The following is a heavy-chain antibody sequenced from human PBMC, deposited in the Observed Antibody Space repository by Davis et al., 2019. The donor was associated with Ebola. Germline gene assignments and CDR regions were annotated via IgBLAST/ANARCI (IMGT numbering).Heavy chain of an antibody. V-gene: IGHV3-9*01. Sequence: SLKISCAASGFTFGHYAIHWVRQPPGRGLEWVSSINWNSDTIDYADSVKGRFTMSRDNANNSLYLQMNSLTAEDTALYYCAKDRLAVAGLIDYWGQGTLVTVSS. CDR3: AKDRLAVAGLIDY. CDR2: INWNSDTI. D-gene: IGHD6-19*01. CDR1: GFTFGHYA. J-gene: IGHJ4*02.